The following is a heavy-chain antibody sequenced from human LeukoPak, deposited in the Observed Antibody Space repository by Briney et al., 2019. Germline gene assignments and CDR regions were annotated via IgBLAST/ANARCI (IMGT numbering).Heavy chain of an antibody. V-gene: IGHV4-34*01. CDR3: ARVSGVVPAAMFFDY. CDR2: INHSGST. J-gene: IGHJ4*02. D-gene: IGHD2-2*01. Sequence: PSETLSLTCAVYGGSFSGYYWSWIRQPPGKGLEWIGEINHSGSTNCNPSLKSRVTISVDTSKNQFSLKLSSVTAADTAVYYCARVSGVVPAAMFFDYWGQGTLVTVSS. CDR1: GGSFSGYY.